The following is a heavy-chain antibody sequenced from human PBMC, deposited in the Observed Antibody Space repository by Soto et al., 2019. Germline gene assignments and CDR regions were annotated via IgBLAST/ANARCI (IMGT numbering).Heavy chain of an antibody. CDR2: IWYDGSNK. V-gene: IGHV3-33*01. D-gene: IGHD4-17*01. Sequence: QVQLVESGGGVVQPGRSLRLSCAASGFTSSNYGMHWVRQAPGKGLEWVAVIWYDGSNKYYADSVKGRFTISRDNSKNTLYLQMNSLRAEDTAVYYCAREDYGDSHDYWGQGTLVTVSS. CDR3: AREDYGDSHDY. J-gene: IGHJ4*02. CDR1: GFTSSNYG.